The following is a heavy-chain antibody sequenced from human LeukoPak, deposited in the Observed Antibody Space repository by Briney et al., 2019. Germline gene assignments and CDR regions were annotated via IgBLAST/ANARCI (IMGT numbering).Heavy chain of an antibody. D-gene: IGHD3-22*01. CDR3: ARHRTRYYYDSSGYLDY. J-gene: IGHJ4*02. Sequence: PSETLSLTCAVYGGSFSGYYWSWIRQPPGKGLEWIGEINHSGSTNYNPSLKSRVTISVDTSKNQFSLKLSSVTAADTVVYYCARHRTRYYYDSSGYLDYWGQGTLVTVSS. V-gene: IGHV4-34*01. CDR2: INHSGST. CDR1: GGSFSGYY.